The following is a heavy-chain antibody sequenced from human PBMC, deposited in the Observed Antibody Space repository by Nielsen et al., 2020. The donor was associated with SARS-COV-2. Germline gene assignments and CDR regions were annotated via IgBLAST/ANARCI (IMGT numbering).Heavy chain of an antibody. V-gene: IGHV3-13*04. CDR1: GFTFSSYD. J-gene: IGHJ3*02. D-gene: IGHD1-7*01. CDR3: ARVNWNYGAFDI. Sequence: GGSLRLSCAASGFTFSSYDMHWVRQATGKGPEWVSAIGTAGDTYYPGSVKGRFTISRENAKNSLYLQMNSLRAGDTAVYYCARVNWNYGAFDIWGQGTMVTVSS. CDR2: IGTAGDT.